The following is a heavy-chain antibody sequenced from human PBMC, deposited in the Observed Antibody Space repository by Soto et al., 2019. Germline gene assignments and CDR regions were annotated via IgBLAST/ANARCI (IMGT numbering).Heavy chain of an antibody. Sequence: GGSLRLSCVASGFTFRAYSMSWVRQAPGQGLEWVSSITSSSTYIYYTRSVEGRFTISRDDAKNSLHLQMNSLRAEDTAVYYCARDLLEGYGHARQPDYWGQGTLVTVSS. CDR2: ITSSSTYI. CDR1: GFTFRAYS. CDR3: ARDLLEGYGHARQPDY. D-gene: IGHD5-18*01. J-gene: IGHJ4*02. V-gene: IGHV3-21*06.